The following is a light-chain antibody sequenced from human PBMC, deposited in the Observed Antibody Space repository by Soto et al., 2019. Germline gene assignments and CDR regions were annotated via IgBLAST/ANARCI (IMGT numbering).Light chain of an antibody. V-gene: IGKV3-11*01. J-gene: IGKJ4*02. Sequence: EIVLTQSPATLSLSPGERATLSCRASQSVSSYLAWYQQRPGQAPRLLIYDASNRATGIPDRFSGRGSGTDFTLIISRLEPEDFAVYYCQQFAGSFGGGTKVDIK. CDR1: QSVSSY. CDR3: QQFAGS. CDR2: DAS.